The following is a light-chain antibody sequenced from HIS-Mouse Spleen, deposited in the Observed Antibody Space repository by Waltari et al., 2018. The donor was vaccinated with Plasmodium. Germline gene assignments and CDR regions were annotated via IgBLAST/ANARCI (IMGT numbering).Light chain of an antibody. CDR2: AAS. CDR1: QSISSY. V-gene: IGKV1-39*01. Sequence: DIQMTQSPSSLPASVGDRVTITCRASQSISSYLNWYQQKPGKAPKLLIYAASSLQSGVPSRFSGSGSGTDFTLTISSLQPEDFATYYCQQSHTFGQGTKLEIK. J-gene: IGKJ2*01. CDR3: QQSHT.